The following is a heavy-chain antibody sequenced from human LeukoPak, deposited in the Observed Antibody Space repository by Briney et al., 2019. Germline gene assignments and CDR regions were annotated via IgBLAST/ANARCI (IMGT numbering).Heavy chain of an antibody. CDR1: GFTVSSSY. J-gene: IGHJ4*02. V-gene: IGHV3-66*01. Sequence: GGSLRLSCAASGFTVSSSYMSWVRQAPGKELECVSIIYSGGSTYYADSVKGRFTISRDNFKNTLYLQMNSLRAEDTAVYYCTRGGHYSDSSGYYYAFDYWGQGTLVTVSS. CDR2: IYSGGST. CDR3: TRGGHYSDSSGYYYAFDY. D-gene: IGHD3-22*01.